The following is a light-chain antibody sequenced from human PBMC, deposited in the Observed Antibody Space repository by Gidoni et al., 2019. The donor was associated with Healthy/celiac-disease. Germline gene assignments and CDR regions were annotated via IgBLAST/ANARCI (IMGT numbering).Light chain of an antibody. Sequence: DIQLTQSPSFLSASVGDRVTITCRASQGISSYLAWYQQNPGKAPKLLIYAASTLQSGVPSRFSGSGSGTEVTLTISSLQPEDFATYYCQQLNSYPPWTFGQGTKVEIK. CDR3: QQLNSYPPWT. J-gene: IGKJ1*01. CDR1: QGISSY. CDR2: AAS. V-gene: IGKV1-9*01.